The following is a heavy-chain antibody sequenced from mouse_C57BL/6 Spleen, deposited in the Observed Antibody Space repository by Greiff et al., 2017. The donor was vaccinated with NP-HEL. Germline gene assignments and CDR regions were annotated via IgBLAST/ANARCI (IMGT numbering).Heavy chain of an antibody. CDR2: INPSNGGT. V-gene: IGHV1-53*01. CDR3: ARSLITTVVATGGYAMDY. D-gene: IGHD1-1*01. Sequence: QVQLQQPGTELVKPGASVKLSCKASGYTFTSYWMHWVKQRPGQGLEWIGNINPSNGGTNYNEKFKSKATLTVDKSSSTAYMQLSSLTSEDCAVYYCARSLITTVVATGGYAMDYWGQRTSVTVSS. J-gene: IGHJ4*01. CDR1: GYTFTSYW.